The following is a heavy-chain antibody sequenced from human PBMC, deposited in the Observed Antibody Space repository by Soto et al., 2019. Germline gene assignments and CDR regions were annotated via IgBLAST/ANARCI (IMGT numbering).Heavy chain of an antibody. V-gene: IGHV3-74*01. CDR3: ARDLPGG. CDR1: GFTFSSNW. J-gene: IGHJ3*01. CDR2: INTDGSST. Sequence: EVQLVESGGGLVQPGGSLRLSCAPSGFTFSSNWMHWVRQAPGKGLLWVSRINTDGSSTSYADSVKGRFTISRDNTKNTLYLQMNSLRAEDTGVYYCARDLPGGWGQGTMVTVSS.